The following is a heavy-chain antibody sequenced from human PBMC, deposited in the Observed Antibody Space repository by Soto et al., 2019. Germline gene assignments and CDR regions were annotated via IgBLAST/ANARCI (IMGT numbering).Heavy chain of an antibody. CDR2: FDPEDGET. V-gene: IGHV1-24*01. J-gene: IGHJ6*03. Sequence: QVQLVQSGAEVKKPGASVKVSCKVSGYTLTELSMHWVRQAPGKGLEWMGGFDPEDGETIYAQKFQGRVTMTEDTSTDTAYMELSSLRSEDTAVYYCVTTDVSSTSRRRSNYYYMDVWGKGTTVSVSS. CDR1: GYTLTELS. D-gene: IGHD2-2*01. CDR3: VTTDVSSTSRRRSNYYYMDV.